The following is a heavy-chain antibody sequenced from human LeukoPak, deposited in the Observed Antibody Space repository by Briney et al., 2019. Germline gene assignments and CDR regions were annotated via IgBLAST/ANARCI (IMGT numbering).Heavy chain of an antibody. V-gene: IGHV3-13*01. CDR1: GFTFIDYD. J-gene: IGHJ4*02. CDR2: IGIRGDT. D-gene: IGHD6-19*01. CDR3: ARGGVQVSGIDEFDY. Sequence: PEGSLRLSCAASGFTFIDYDMHWVRQVIGKGLERVSAIGIRGDTHYSGSVKGRFTISRENAESSLYLQMNSLRAEDTAVYYCARGGVQVSGIDEFDYWGQGTLATVSS.